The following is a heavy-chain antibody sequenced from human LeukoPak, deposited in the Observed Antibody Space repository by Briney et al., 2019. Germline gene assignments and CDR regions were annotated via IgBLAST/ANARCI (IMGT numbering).Heavy chain of an antibody. CDR2: ISSSSSYI. CDR3: ARDAPTHYYYYGMDV. J-gene: IGHJ6*02. CDR1: GFTFSSYS. V-gene: IGHV3-21*01. Sequence: GGSLRLSCAASGFTFSSYSMNWVRQAPGKGLEWVSSISSSSSYIYYADSVKGRFTISRDNSKNALYLQMNSLRAEDTAVYYCARDAPTHYYYYGMDVWGQGTTVTVSS.